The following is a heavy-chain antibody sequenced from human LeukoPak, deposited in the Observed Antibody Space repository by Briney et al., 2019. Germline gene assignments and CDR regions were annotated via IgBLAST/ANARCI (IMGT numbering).Heavy chain of an antibody. V-gene: IGHV1-2*02. CDR1: GYTFTVYY. D-gene: IGHD6-13*01. CDR3: ARGAAAGPNDAFDI. J-gene: IGHJ3*02. Sequence: GASVTVSFTASGYTFTVYYMHWVRQAPGQGLEWMGWINPNSGGTNYAQKFQGRVTMTRDTSISTAYMELSRLRSDDTAVYYCARGAAAGPNDAFDIWGQGTMVTVSS. CDR2: INPNSGGT.